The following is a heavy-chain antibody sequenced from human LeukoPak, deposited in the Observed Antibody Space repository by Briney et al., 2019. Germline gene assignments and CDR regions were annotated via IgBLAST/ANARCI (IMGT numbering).Heavy chain of an antibody. CDR3: AKNSVRSGYYYGY. J-gene: IGHJ4*02. CDR1: GFTFSSYS. CDR2: ISSSSSTI. D-gene: IGHD3-22*01. V-gene: IGHV3-48*01. Sequence: GGSLRLSCAASGFTFSSYSMNWVRQAPGKGLEWVSYISSSSSTIYYADSVKGRFTISRDNAKNSLYLQMNSLRAEDTAVYYCAKNSVRSGYYYGYWGQGTLVTVSS.